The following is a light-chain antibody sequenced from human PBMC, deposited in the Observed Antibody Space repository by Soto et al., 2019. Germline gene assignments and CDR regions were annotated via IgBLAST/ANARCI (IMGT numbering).Light chain of an antibody. J-gene: IGKJ1*01. Sequence: EIVLTQSPATLSLSPGERATLSCRASQSVNSYLVWYQQKPGQAPRLLIHDASNRATGIPARFSGSGSGTDFTLTISSLEPEDFAIYYCQHRASWPGTFGQGTKVEI. CDR3: QHRASWPGT. V-gene: IGKV3-11*01. CDR2: DAS. CDR1: QSVNSY.